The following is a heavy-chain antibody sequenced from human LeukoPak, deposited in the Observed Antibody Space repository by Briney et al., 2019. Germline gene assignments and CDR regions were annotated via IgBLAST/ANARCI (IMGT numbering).Heavy chain of an antibody. CDR3: AKRGVVIRVILVGFHKEAYYFDS. D-gene: IGHD3-22*01. Sequence: GGPLRLSCAVSGITLSNYEMSWVRQAPGKGLEWVAGISDSAGRTKYADSVKGRFTISRDNPKNTLYLQMNSLRAEDTAVYFCAKRGVVIRVILVGFHKEAYYFDSWGQGALVTVSS. CDR1: GITLSNYE. J-gene: IGHJ4*02. V-gene: IGHV3-23*01. CDR2: ISDSAGRT.